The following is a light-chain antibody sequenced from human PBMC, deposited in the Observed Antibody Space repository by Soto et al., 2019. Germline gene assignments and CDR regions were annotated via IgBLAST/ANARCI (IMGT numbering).Light chain of an antibody. Sequence: DIVMTQSPDSLAVSLGERATIKCKSSRSILSRSNNKSYLAWYQQKPGQPPKLLISWASTRESGGPDRFSGSGSGTDFTLTISSLQAEDVAVYHCQQYFDTPTFGPGNKVEIK. J-gene: IGKJ1*01. V-gene: IGKV4-1*01. CDR3: QQYFDTPT. CDR2: WAS. CDR1: RSILSRSNNKSY.